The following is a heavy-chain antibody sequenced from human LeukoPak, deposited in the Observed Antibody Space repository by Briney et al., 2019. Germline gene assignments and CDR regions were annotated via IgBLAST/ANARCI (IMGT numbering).Heavy chain of an antibody. CDR3: SRNADHDW. CDR2: IKRQTEGWTT. V-gene: IGHV3-15*01. J-gene: IGHJ4*02. Sequence: KSGGSLRLSCTASGFTFGDYAMSWVRQTPGKGLEWVARIKRQTEGWTTDYAAPVKGRFTISRDDSKSTLYLQMNSLETEDTAVYYCSRNADHDWWGQGTLVTVSS. CDR1: GFTFGDYA. D-gene: IGHD1-14*01.